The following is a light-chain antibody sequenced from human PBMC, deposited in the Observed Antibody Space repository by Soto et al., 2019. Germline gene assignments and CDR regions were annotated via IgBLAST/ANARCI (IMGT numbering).Light chain of an antibody. V-gene: IGLV2-14*01. CDR1: RSDVGGYNY. CDR3: SSYTSSSTLV. J-gene: IGLJ2*01. Sequence: QSVLTQPASVSGSPGQSITISCTGTRSDVGGYNYVSWYQQHPGKAPKLMIYEVSNRPSGVSNRFFGSKSGNTASLTISGLQAEDEADYYCSSYTSSSTLVFGGGTQLTVL. CDR2: EVS.